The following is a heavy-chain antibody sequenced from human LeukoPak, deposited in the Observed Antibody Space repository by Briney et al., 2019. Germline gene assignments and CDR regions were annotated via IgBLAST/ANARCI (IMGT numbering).Heavy chain of an antibody. CDR1: GGTFSSYA. Sequence: SVKVSCKASGGTFSSYAISWVRQAPGQGLEWMGRIIPIFGTANYAQKFQGRVTITTDEPTSTAYMELSSLRSEDTAVYYCASRIVVVTAHNLDDAFDIWGQGTMVTVSS. CDR3: ASRIVVVTAHNLDDAFDI. CDR2: IIPIFGTA. J-gene: IGHJ3*02. V-gene: IGHV1-69*05. D-gene: IGHD2-21*02.